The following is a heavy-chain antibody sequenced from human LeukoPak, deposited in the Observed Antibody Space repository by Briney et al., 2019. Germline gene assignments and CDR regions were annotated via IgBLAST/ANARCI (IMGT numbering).Heavy chain of an antibody. V-gene: IGHV4-59*08. Sequence: PSETLSLTCTVSGGSISSYYWSWIRQPPGKGLEWIGYIYYSGSTKYNPSLKSRATISVDTSKNQFSLKLSSVTAADTAVYYCASSWYSSGWPNAFDIWGQGTMVTVSS. D-gene: IGHD6-19*01. CDR1: GGSISSYY. CDR3: ASSWYSSGWPNAFDI. CDR2: IYYSGST. J-gene: IGHJ3*02.